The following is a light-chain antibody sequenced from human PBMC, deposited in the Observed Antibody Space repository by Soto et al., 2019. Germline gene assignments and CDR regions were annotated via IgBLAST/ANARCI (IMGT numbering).Light chain of an antibody. CDR3: LQDYNYPYT. CDR2: AAS. V-gene: IGKV1-6*02. J-gene: IGKJ2*01. CDR1: QGIGNE. Sequence: AIQMTQSPSSLSAFVGDRVTITCRASQGIGNELGWYQQKPGKAPNLLIYAASSLQSGVPSRFSGSGSGTDFTLTISSLQPEDFATYYCLQDYNYPYTFGQGTKLEIK.